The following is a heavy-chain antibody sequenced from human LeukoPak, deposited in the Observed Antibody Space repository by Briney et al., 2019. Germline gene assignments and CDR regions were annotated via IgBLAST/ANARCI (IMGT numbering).Heavy chain of an antibody. V-gene: IGHV4-39*01. J-gene: IGHJ5*02. CDR1: GGSISSSSYY. CDR3: ARHNPDYDILTGYPYCWFDP. CDR2: IYYSGST. Sequence: SETLSLTCTVSGGSISSSSYYWGWNRQPPGKGLVWIGCIYYSGSTYYNPSLKSRVTISVDTSKNQFSLKLSSVTAADTAVYYCARHNPDYDILTGYPYCWFDPWGQGTLVTVSS. D-gene: IGHD3-9*01.